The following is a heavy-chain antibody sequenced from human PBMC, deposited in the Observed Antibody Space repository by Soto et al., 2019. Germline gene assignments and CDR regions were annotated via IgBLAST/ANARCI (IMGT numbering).Heavy chain of an antibody. CDR3: AKDISDYCKYMPGWNYYHAMDV. D-gene: IGHD4-4*01. Sequence: GGSLRLSCAASGFTFDDYAMHWVRQCPGKGLEWVSGISWNSGSIGYADSVKGRFTISRDNAKNSLYLQMNILRAEDTALYYCAKDISDYCKYMPGWNYYHAMDVWGQGTTVTVSS. J-gene: IGHJ6*02. CDR1: GFTFDDYA. V-gene: IGHV3-9*01. CDR2: ISWNSGSI.